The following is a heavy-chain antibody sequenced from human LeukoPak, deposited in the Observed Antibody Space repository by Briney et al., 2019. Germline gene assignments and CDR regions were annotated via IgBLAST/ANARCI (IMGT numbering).Heavy chain of an antibody. CDR2: ISGTGGSI. Sequence: GGSLRLSCAASGFTFSSSPMSWVRQAPGKGLEWVSAISGTGGSIYYADSVKGRFTISRGNSKNTLYLQMNSLRAEDTAVYYCAKVARIRFLEWLLSPSFDYWGQGTLVTVSS. D-gene: IGHD3-3*01. CDR1: GFTFSSSP. J-gene: IGHJ4*02. CDR3: AKVARIRFLEWLLSPSFDY. V-gene: IGHV3-23*01.